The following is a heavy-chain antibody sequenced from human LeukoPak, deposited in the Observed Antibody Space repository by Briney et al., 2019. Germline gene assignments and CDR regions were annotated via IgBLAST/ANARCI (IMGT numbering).Heavy chain of an antibody. Sequence: GESLKIYCQASGYSFTNHWIARVRQTPGKGLEWMGIIYPGDSDTRHGPSFQGQVTISADKSISAAYLQWSSLKASDTAMYYCARGYSYGYSSFDYWEKGKLPSVSS. CDR1: GYSFTNHW. D-gene: IGHD5-18*01. J-gene: IGHJ4*02. CDR2: IYPGDSDT. CDR3: ARGYSYGYSSFDY. V-gene: IGHV5-51*01.